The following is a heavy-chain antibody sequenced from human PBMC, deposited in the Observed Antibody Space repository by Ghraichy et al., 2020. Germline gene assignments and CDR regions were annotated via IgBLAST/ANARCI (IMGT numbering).Heavy chain of an antibody. Sequence: GGSLRLSCAASGFTFNNHAMSWVRQAPGKGLEWVSAIDNSGGGTHYADSVKGRFTISRDNSKNTLYLQMNSLRAEDTAVYYCAKDHVPTYWGQGTLVTVSS. CDR2: IDNSGGGT. CDR3: AKDHVPTY. CDR1: GFTFNNHA. J-gene: IGHJ4*02. V-gene: IGHV3-23*01.